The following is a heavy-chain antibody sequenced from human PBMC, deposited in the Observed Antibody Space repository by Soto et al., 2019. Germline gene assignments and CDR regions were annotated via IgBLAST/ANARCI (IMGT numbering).Heavy chain of an antibody. CDR3: ARDPLSSFAMDV. CDR1: GDTFSSYA. D-gene: IGHD3-10*02. J-gene: IGHJ6*02. Sequence: ASVKVSCKASGDTFSSYAISWVRQAPGKGLEWMGKIIPTFGRTNYAQKFQGRLTISADDSTSTAYMELSSLLSEDTAVYYCARDPLSSFAMDVWGHGTTVTGSS. V-gene: IGHV1-69*13. CDR2: IIPTFGRT.